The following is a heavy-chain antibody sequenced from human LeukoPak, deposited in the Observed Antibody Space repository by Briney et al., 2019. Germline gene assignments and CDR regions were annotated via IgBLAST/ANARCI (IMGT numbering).Heavy chain of an antibody. CDR2: ISYDGINK. CDR1: GFTFSNYA. D-gene: IGHD3-10*01. J-gene: IGHJ4*02. Sequence: GGSLRLSCAASGFTFSNYAMHWVRQAPGRGLEWVAVISYDGINKYYADSVKGRFTISRDNSENTLYLQMNSLRAEDTAVYYCARDRLITMVRGAPYFDYWGQGTLVTVSS. CDR3: ARDRLITMVRGAPYFDY. V-gene: IGHV3-30-3*01.